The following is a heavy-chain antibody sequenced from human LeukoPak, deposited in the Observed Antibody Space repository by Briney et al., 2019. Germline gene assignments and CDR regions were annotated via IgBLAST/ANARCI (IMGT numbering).Heavy chain of an antibody. CDR1: GGSINNYY. J-gene: IGHJ6*03. V-gene: IGHV4-34*01. D-gene: IGHD3-9*01. CDR2: INHSGST. CDR3: ARRDGTGLRYFDWLLSALPNRKDYYYYYYMDV. Sequence: SETLSLTCIVSGGSINNYYWSWIRQPPGKGLEWIGEINHSGSTNYNPSLKSRVTISVDTSENQFSLKLSSVTAADTAVYYRARRDGTGLRYFDWLLSALPNRKDYYYYYYMDVWGKGTTVTISS.